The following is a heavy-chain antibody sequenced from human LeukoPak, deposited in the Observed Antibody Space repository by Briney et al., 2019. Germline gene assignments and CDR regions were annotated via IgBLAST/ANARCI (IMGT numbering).Heavy chain of an antibody. CDR1: GFTVNTYD. CDR3: AGYGVYPY. Sequence: PGGSLRLSCAASGFTVNTYDMHWVRQAPGEGPEWIAYFGISGTIYYADSVRGRFTIFRDNAKNSLFLQMNSLRVDDTAIYYCAGYGVYPYWGQGTPVTVSS. V-gene: IGHV3-48*01. D-gene: IGHD4-17*01. J-gene: IGHJ4*02. CDR2: FGISGTI.